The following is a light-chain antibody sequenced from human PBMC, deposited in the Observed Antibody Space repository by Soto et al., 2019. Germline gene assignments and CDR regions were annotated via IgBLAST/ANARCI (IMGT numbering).Light chain of an antibody. V-gene: IGLV2-14*01. CDR2: EVT. CDR1: RSDVGGDGY. CDR3: ASHTAGGPRV. Sequence: QSALTQPASVSGSPGQSITISCTGTRSDVGGDGYVSWYQQHPGKAPKVIIYEVTNRPVGVSFRFSGSKSGNTASLTISGLQAEDEADYYCASHTAGGPRVFGRGTKLTVL. J-gene: IGLJ3*02.